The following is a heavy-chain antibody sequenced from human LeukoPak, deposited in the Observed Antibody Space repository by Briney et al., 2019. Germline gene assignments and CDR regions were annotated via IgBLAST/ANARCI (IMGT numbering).Heavy chain of an antibody. Sequence: GGSLRLSCAASGFTFSSYAMSWVRQAPGKGLEWVSAISGSGGSTYYADSVKGRFTISRDNSKNTLYLQMNSLRAEDTAAYYCAKQSSGYLWFFDYWGQGTLVTVSS. D-gene: IGHD3-22*01. J-gene: IGHJ4*02. CDR3: AKQSSGYLWFFDY. CDR2: ISGSGGST. V-gene: IGHV3-23*01. CDR1: GFTFSSYA.